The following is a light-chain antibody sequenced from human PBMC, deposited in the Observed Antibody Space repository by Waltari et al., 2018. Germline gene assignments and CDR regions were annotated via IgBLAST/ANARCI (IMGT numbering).Light chain of an antibody. V-gene: IGKV3-20*01. CDR3: QQYGSSPRS. CDR1: QSVSSSY. Sequence: ELVLTQSPGTLSLSPGERATLPCRASQSVSSSYLAWYQQKPGQAPRRLIYGASSRATGIPDRFSGSGSGTDFTLTISSLEPEDFAVYYCQQYGSSPRSFGQGTKVEIK. J-gene: IGKJ1*01. CDR2: GAS.